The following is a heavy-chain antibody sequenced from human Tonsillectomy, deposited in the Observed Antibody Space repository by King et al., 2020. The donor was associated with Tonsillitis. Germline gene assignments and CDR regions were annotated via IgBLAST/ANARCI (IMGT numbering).Heavy chain of an antibody. CDR3: AGGPGSGTHLSAFDI. D-gene: IGHD3-10*01. Sequence: VLLVESGGGLVQPGGSLRLSCEASGFTFSIYGMHWVRQAPGKGLEWVAIIWYDGSNKYSADSVKGRFTISRDNAKDTLYLQMDSLRAEDTAVYYCAGGPGSGTHLSAFDIWGQGTVVTVSS. V-gene: IGHV3-33*08. CDR2: IWYDGSNK. J-gene: IGHJ3*02. CDR1: GFTFSIYG.